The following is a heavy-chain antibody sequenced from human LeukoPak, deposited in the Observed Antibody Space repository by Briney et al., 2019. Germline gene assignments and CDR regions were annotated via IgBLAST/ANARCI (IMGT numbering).Heavy chain of an antibody. D-gene: IGHD6-13*01. CDR2: ISGSGGST. V-gene: IGHV3-23*01. CDR1: GFTFSSYA. J-gene: IGHJ5*02. CDR3: AKSWGQQLVGLWGFFAGA. Sequence: GGSLRLSCAASGFTFSSYAMSWVRQAPVKGLEWVSAISGSGGSTYYADSVKGRFTISRDNSKNTLYLQMNSLRAEDTAVYYCAKSWGQQLVGLWGFFAGAWGQGTLVTVSS.